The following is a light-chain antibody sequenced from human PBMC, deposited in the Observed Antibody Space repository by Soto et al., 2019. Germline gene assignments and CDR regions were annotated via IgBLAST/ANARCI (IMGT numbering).Light chain of an antibody. Sequence: QSVLTQQPSVSGAPGERITISCTGSTYKIGAHYDVHWYQQLPGKAPKLLIFASSNRPLGVPGRVSGSESGTPASLAISGLQTEDEADYYCQSYDDSLRAYVFGSGTKLTVL. J-gene: IGLJ1*01. CDR2: ASS. V-gene: IGLV1-40*01. CDR1: TYKIGAHYD. CDR3: QSYDDSLRAYV.